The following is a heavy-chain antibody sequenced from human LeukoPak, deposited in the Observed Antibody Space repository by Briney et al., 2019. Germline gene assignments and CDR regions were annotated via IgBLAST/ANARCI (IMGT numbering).Heavy chain of an antibody. V-gene: IGHV4-34*01. CDR3: ARGAAAAGSPLFDY. Sequence: SETLSLTCAVYGGSFSGYYWSWIRQPPGKGLEGIGEINHSGSTNYNPSLKSRVTISVDTSKNQFSLKLSSVTAADTAVYYCARGAAAAGSPLFDYWGQGTLVTVSS. J-gene: IGHJ4*02. CDR1: GGSFSGYY. D-gene: IGHD6-13*01. CDR2: INHSGST.